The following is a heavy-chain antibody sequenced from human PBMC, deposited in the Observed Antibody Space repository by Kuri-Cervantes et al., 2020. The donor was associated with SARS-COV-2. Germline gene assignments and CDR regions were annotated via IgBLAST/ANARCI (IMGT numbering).Heavy chain of an antibody. Sequence: GESLKISCAASGFTFSSYAMHWVRQAPGKGLEWVAVIAYDGSNKYYADSVKGRFTISRDNSKNTLYLQMNSLRAEDTALYYCARAFVVVVAAWRTGMDVWGQGTTVTVSS. CDR3: ARAFVVVVAAWRTGMDV. CDR2: IAYDGSNK. CDR1: GFTFSSYA. J-gene: IGHJ6*02. D-gene: IGHD2-15*01. V-gene: IGHV3-30-3*01.